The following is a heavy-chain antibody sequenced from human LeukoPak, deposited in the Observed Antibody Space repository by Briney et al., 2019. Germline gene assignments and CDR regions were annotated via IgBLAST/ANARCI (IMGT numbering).Heavy chain of an antibody. J-gene: IGHJ4*02. V-gene: IGHV4-34*01. Sequence: KPSETLSLTCAVYGGSFSGYYWSWIRQPPGKGLEWIGEINHSGSTNYNPSLKSRVTISVDTSKNHFSLKLSSVTAADTAVYYCAGTPVVTQEGFDYWGQGTLVTVSS. D-gene: IGHD4-23*01. CDR3: AGTPVVTQEGFDY. CDR2: INHSGST. CDR1: GGSFSGYY.